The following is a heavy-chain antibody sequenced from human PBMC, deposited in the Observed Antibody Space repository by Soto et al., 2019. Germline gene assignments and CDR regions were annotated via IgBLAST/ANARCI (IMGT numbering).Heavy chain of an antibody. D-gene: IGHD1-26*01. CDR3: AASVPPAVVGGSYGMDV. J-gene: IGHJ6*02. V-gene: IGHV1-2*02. Sequence: GASVKVSCKASGYTFTGYYMHWVRQAPGQGLEWMGWINPNSGGTNYAQKFQGRVTMTRDTSISTAYMELSRLRSDDTAVYYCAASVPPAVVGGSYGMDVWGQGTTVTVSS. CDR2: INPNSGGT. CDR1: GYTFTGYY.